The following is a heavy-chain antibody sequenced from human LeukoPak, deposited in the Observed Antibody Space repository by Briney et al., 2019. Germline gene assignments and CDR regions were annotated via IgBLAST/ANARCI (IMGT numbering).Heavy chain of an antibody. V-gene: IGHV3-30*18. D-gene: IGHD3-3*01. Sequence: PGGSLRLSCAASGFTFSNCGMHWVRQAPGKGLEWVAVISYDGSNKYYADSVKGRFTISRDNSKNTLYLQMNSLRVEDTAVYYCAKDQKGVALYYFEHWGQGTLVTVSS. CDR1: GFTFSNCG. J-gene: IGHJ4*02. CDR3: AKDQKGVALYYFEH. CDR2: ISYDGSNK.